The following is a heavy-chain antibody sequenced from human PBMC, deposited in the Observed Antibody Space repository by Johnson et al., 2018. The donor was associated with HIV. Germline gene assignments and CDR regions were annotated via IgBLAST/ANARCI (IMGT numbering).Heavy chain of an antibody. J-gene: IGHJ3*01. D-gene: IGHD1-1*01. CDR1: GFTFNTYG. CDR2: ISDDGSNK. V-gene: IGHV3-30*03. Sequence: QVQLVESGGGVVQPGGSLRLSCTASGFTFNTYGMHWVRQAPGKGLEWMAVISDDGSNKYYAESVKGRFTISRDNSKNTLYLQMNSLRPEDTAVYYCAREDLYDLGGQGTMVTVSS. CDR3: AREDLYDL.